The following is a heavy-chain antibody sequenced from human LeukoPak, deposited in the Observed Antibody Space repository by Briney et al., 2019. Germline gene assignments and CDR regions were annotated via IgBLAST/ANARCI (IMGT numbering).Heavy chain of an antibody. D-gene: IGHD3-10*01. J-gene: IGHJ4*02. CDR2: IYTSEST. Sequence: SETLSLTCTVSGGSINSYYWSWIRQPAGKGLEWIGRIYTSESTNYNPSLESRVTISVDTSRNQFSLTLSSVTAADTAVYYCARGLWFGDENPPYFDYWGQGILVTVSS. CDR3: ARGLWFGDENPPYFDY. CDR1: GGSINSYY. V-gene: IGHV4-4*07.